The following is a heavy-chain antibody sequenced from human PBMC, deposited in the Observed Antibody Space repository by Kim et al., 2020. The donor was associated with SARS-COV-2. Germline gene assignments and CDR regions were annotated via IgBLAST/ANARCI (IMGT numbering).Heavy chain of an antibody. V-gene: IGHV4-4*09. Sequence: TNTHHSPKSRVPLSIDTSKNQFSLKPGSVTAADTAVYYCARSALFRTFDIWGQGTMVTVSS. D-gene: IGHD2-21*01. CDR3: ARSALFRTFDI. J-gene: IGHJ3*02. CDR2: T.